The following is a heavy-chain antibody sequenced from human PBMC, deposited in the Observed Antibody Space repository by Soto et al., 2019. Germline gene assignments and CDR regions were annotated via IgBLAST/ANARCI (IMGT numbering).Heavy chain of an antibody. CDR3: ARPRSHYYDRSAERAFDI. CDR2: IIPLFGTT. D-gene: IGHD3-22*01. V-gene: IGHV1-69*13. CDR1: GGTFKNYS. Sequence: GDSVKVSCKASGGTFKNYSISWVLQAPGQGLEWMGGIIPLFGTTNYAQKFQGRVTITADESTSTAYMELSSLRSEDTAFYYCARPRSHYYDRSAERAFDIWGQGTMVTVSS. J-gene: IGHJ3*02.